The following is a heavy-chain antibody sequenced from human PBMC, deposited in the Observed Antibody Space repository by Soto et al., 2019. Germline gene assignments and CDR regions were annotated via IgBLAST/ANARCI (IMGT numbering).Heavy chain of an antibody. CDR3: AKGDNLGPKTGYAIDP. D-gene: IGHD5-12*01. CDR2: TYFRSKWYN. V-gene: IGHV6-1*01. Sequence: SQTLSLTCAISGDSVSSNTASWNWIRQSTSRGLEWLGRTYFRSKWYNDYAVSVKSRIIINPDTSNNQFSLQLNSVTPEDTAVYFCAKGDNLGPKTGYAIDPWGQGIMVTVSS. J-gene: IGHJ5*02. CDR1: GDSVSSNTAS.